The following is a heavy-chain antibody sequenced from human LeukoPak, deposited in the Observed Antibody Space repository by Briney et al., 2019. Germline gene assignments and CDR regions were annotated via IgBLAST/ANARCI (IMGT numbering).Heavy chain of an antibody. D-gene: IGHD6-13*01. V-gene: IGHV3-48*03. CDR3: AHSSSWYSNFDY. CDR1: GFTFSTYE. Sequence: GGSLRLSCAASGFTFSTYEMNWVRQAPGKGLEWVSYISSSGSTIYYADSVKGRFTISRDNAKNSLYLQMNSLRAADTAVYYCAHSSSWYSNFDYWGQGTLVTVS. J-gene: IGHJ4*02. CDR2: ISSSGSTI.